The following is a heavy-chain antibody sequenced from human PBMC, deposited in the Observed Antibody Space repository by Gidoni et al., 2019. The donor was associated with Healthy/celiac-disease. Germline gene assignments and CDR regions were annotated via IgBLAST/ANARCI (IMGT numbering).Heavy chain of an antibody. D-gene: IGHD6-13*01. CDR3: ARSHGIAAAGTGVGSWFDP. V-gene: IGHV4-4*07. CDR1: GGSISSYY. CDR2: IYTSGST. Sequence: QVQLQESGPGLVKPSETLSLTCTVSGGSISSYYWSWIRQPAGKGLEWSGRIYTSGSTYYNPSLKSRVTMSVDTSKNQFSLKLSSVTAADTAVYYCARSHGIAAAGTGVGSWFDPWGQGTLVTVSS. J-gene: IGHJ5*02.